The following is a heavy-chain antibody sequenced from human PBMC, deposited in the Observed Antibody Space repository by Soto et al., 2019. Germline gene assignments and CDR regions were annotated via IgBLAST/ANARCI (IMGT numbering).Heavy chain of an antibody. CDR1: GGSFRRYC. V-gene: IGHV4-34*01. Sequence: SETLFLPCPVYGGSFRRYCWRRVRHPPGPGLEWIGEINHRGSTNYNPHPKRRVTISVDTSKNQFSLTLSSVPAADTARYYCARVKGGSGTTSSLGWDFDDWGQGTLVTVSS. CDR3: ARVKGGSGTTSSLGWDFDD. D-gene: IGHD1-7*01. CDR2: INHRGST. J-gene: IGHJ4*02.